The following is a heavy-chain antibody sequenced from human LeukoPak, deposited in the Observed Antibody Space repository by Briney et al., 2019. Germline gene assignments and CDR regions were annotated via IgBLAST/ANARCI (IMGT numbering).Heavy chain of an antibody. J-gene: IGHJ4*02. CDR1: GYTFTGYY. D-gene: IGHD3-10*01. CDR3: ARGNYYYGSGSYPFDY. V-gene: IGHV1-2*06. CDR2: INPNSGGT. Sequence: ASVKVSCKAPGYTFTGYYMHWVRQAPGQGLEWMGRINPNSGGTNYAQKFQGRVTMTRDTSISTAYMELSRLRSDDTAVYYCARGNYYYGSGSYPFDYWGQGTLVTVSS.